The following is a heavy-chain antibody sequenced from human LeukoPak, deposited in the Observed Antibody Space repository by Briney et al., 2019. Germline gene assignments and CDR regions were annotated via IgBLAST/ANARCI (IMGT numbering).Heavy chain of an antibody. CDR3: AKDISHYYYYGMDV. V-gene: IGHV3-74*03. Sequence: GGSLRLSCAASGFTFSDYWMHWVRQAPGKGLEWVARIYSDVRRIKYADSVKGRFTISRDNAKNTLYLQMNALRVEDTAVYYCAKDISHYYYYGMDVWGQGTTVTVSS. CDR1: GFTFSDYW. J-gene: IGHJ6*02. CDR2: IYSDVRRI. D-gene: IGHD2-21*02.